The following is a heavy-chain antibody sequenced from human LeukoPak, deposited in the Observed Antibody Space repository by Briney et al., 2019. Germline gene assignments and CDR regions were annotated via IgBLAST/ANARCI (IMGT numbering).Heavy chain of an antibody. V-gene: IGHV3-30*02. D-gene: IGHD3-22*01. Sequence: QTGGSLRLSCAASGFTFSSYGMHWVRQAPGKGLEWVAFIRYDGSNKYYADSVKGRFTISRDNSKNTLYLQMNSLRTEDTAVYFCVRDYQYYDSGTYFYWGQGTLVTVSS. CDR2: IRYDGSNK. CDR1: GFTFSSYG. J-gene: IGHJ4*02. CDR3: VRDYQYYDSGTYFY.